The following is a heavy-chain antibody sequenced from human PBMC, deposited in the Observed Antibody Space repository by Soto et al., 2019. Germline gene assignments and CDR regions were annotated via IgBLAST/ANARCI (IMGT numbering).Heavy chain of an antibody. Sequence: EVQLLESGGGLVQPGGSLRLSCAASGFTFSSYAMSWVRQAPGQGLEWVSAISGSGGSTYYADSVKGRFTISRNNSKNTLYLQMNSLRGEDTAVYYCAKGRGYCTSTSCYVGSDYWGQGTLVTVSS. D-gene: IGHD2-2*01. J-gene: IGHJ4*02. V-gene: IGHV3-23*01. CDR2: ISGSGGST. CDR1: GFTFSSYA. CDR3: AKGRGYCTSTSCYVGSDY.